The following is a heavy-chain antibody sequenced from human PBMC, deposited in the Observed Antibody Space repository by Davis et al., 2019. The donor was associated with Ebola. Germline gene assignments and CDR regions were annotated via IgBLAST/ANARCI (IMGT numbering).Heavy chain of an antibody. CDR1: GYSFANSW. CDR2: IDPSDSYT. V-gene: IGHV5-10-1*01. J-gene: IGHJ4*02. CDR3: ARVTMVRGVD. Sequence: GESLKISCKGSGYSFANSWIGWVRQPPGKGLEWMGRIDPSDSYTNYSPSFQGHVTISADKSISTAYLQWSSLKASDTAMYYCARVTMVRGVDWGQGTLVTVSS. D-gene: IGHD3-10*01.